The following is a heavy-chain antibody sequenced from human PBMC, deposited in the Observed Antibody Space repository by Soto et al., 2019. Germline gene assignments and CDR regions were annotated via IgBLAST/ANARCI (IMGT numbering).Heavy chain of an antibody. V-gene: IGHV1-69*13. CDR1: GGTFSSYA. CDR3: ARTGVVPAAIGVTNFDY. CDR2: IIPIFGTA. J-gene: IGHJ4*02. Sequence: ASVKVSCKASGGTFSSYAISWVRQAPGQGLEWMGGIIPIFGTANYAQKFQGRVTITADESTSTAYMELSSLRSEDTAVYYCARTGVVPAAIGVTNFDYWGQGTLVTVSS. D-gene: IGHD2-2*01.